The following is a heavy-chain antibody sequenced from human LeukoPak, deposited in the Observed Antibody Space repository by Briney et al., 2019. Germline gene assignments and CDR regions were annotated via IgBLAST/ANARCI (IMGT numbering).Heavy chain of an antibody. J-gene: IGHJ4*02. D-gene: IGHD6-13*01. CDR1: GGSISSYY. V-gene: IGHV4-59*01. CDR3: ARGKGAAAGTGVFDY. CDR2: IYYSGST. Sequence: SGTLSLTCTVSGGSISSYYWSWIRQPPGKGLEWIGYIYYSGSTNYNPSLKSRVTISVDTSKNQFSLKLSSVTAADTAVYYCARGKGAAAGTGVFDYWGQGTLVTVSS.